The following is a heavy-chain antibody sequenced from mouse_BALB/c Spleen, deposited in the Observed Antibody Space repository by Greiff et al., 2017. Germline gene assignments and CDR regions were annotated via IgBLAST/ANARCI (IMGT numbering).Heavy chain of an antibody. Sequence: EVMLVESGGGLVKPGGSLKLSCAASGFAFSSYDMSWVRQTPEKRLEWVAYISSGGGSTYYPDTVKGRFTISRDNAKNTLYLQMSSLKSEDTAMYYCARHITTATDAMDYWGQGTSVTVSS. D-gene: IGHD1-2*01. V-gene: IGHV5-12-1*01. CDR2: ISSGGGST. CDR3: ARHITTATDAMDY. J-gene: IGHJ4*01. CDR1: GFAFSSYD.